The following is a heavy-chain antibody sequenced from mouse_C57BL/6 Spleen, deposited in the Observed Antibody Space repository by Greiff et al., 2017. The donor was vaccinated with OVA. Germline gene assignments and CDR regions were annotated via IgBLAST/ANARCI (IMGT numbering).Heavy chain of an antibody. V-gene: IGHV1-69*01. CDR2: IDPTDSYT. Sequence: VQLQQPGAELVMPGASVKLSCKASGYTFTSYWMHWVKQRPGQGLEWIGEIDPTDSYTNYNQKFKGKSTLTVDKSSSTAYMQLRSRTSEDSAVYYCARRGDSNYRYAMDYWGQGTSVTVSS. CDR3: ARRGDSNYRYAMDY. J-gene: IGHJ4*01. CDR1: GYTFTSYW. D-gene: IGHD2-5*01.